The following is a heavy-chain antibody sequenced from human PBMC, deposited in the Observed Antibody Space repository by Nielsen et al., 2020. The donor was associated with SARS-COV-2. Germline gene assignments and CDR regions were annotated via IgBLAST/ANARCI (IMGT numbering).Heavy chain of an antibody. J-gene: IGHJ3*02. CDR1: GFSFSIHA. CDR3: VNCRTSWLDDDLDDI. D-gene: IGHD6-13*01. CDR2: INSRGDKR. V-gene: IGHV3-64D*08. Sequence: GASLKLSCSASGFSFSIHAMHWVRQAPGKGLEFVSVINSRGDKRYYADTVEDRFTISRDNSKNTLYLEMSRLRPEDTAVYYCVNCRTSWLDDDLDDIWGQGTMVTVSS.